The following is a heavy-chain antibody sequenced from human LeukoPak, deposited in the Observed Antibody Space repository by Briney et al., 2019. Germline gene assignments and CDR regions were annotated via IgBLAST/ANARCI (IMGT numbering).Heavy chain of an antibody. V-gene: IGHV4-39*01. Sequence: SETLSLTCTVSGGSISSSSYYWGWIRQPPGKGLEWIGSIYYGGSTYYNPSLKSRVTISVDTSKNQFSLKLSSVTAADTAVYYCARTAGYSYGYYYYYYYMDVWGKGTTVTVSS. D-gene: IGHD5-18*01. CDR3: ARTAGYSYGYYYYYYYMDV. J-gene: IGHJ6*03. CDR1: GGSISSSSYY. CDR2: IYYGGST.